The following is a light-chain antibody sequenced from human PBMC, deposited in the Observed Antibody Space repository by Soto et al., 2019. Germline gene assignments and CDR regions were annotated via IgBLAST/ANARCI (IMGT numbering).Light chain of an antibody. V-gene: IGKV3-15*01. Sequence: EIVMTQSPATLSVSPGERATLSCRASQSVSSNLAWYQQKPGQAPRLLIYGASTRATGIPARFSGSGSGTEFTLTISSLQYEDFAVYYCQKYHNWPPGTFGQGTKVEIK. J-gene: IGKJ1*01. CDR2: GAS. CDR1: QSVSSN. CDR3: QKYHNWPPGT.